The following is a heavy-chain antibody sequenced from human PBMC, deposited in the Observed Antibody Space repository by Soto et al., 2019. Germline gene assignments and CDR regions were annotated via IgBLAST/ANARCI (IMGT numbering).Heavy chain of an antibody. J-gene: IGHJ4*02. CDR3: AKDPSPIIVLMVYATPAVAGPDY. CDR2: ISYDGSNK. D-gene: IGHD2-8*01. CDR1: GFTFSSYG. V-gene: IGHV3-30*18. Sequence: VQLVESGGGVVQPGRSLRLSCAASGFTFSSYGMHWVRQAPGKGLEWVAVISYDGSNKYYADSVKGRFTISRDNSKNTLYLQMNSLRAEDTAVYYCAKDPSPIIVLMVYATPAVAGPDYWGQGTLVTVSS.